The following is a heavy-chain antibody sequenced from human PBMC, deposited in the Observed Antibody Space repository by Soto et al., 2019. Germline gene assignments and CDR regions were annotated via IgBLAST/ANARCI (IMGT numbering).Heavy chain of an antibody. Sequence: EMQLLESGGGLVQPGGSLRLSCVASGFTFSSYAMSWVHQVPGKGLEWVAVITGRDTFTEYAESVKGRFTISRDNSRNTLYLQMNSLRAEDTARYYCAKDSLPTIAASGTVYWGQGTLVTVSS. D-gene: IGHD6-13*01. V-gene: IGHV3-23*03. CDR2: ITGRDTFT. CDR3: AKDSLPTIAASGTVY. J-gene: IGHJ4*02. CDR1: GFTFSSYA.